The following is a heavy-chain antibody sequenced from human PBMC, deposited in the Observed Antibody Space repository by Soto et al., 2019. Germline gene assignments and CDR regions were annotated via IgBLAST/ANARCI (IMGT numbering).Heavy chain of an antibody. CDR3: ARAGTGVGATRKRYFDL. CDR1: GFTFSSYD. Sequence: EVQLVESGGGLVQPGGSLRLSCAASGFTFSSYDMHWVHQATGKGLEWVSAIGTAGDTYYPGSVKGRFTISRENAKNSLYLQMNSLRAGDTAVYYCARAGTGVGATRKRYFDLWGRGTLVTVSS. J-gene: IGHJ2*01. CDR2: IGTAGDT. D-gene: IGHD1-26*01. V-gene: IGHV3-13*01.